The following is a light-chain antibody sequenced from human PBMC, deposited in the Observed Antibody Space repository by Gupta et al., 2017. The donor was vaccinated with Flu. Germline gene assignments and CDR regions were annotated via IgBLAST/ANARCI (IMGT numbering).Light chain of an antibody. J-gene: IGLJ3*02. CDR3: ASYTTTSTWV. CDR1: SSDVGHYNY. CDR2: EVT. V-gene: IGLV2-14*01. Sequence: QSALTQPASVSGSPGQSITISCTGTSSDVGHYNYVSWYQQHPGKVPKLMIYEVTDRPSGVSNRFSCSKSGNTASLTISGLQAEDEADYFCASYTTTSTWVFGGGTKLTVL.